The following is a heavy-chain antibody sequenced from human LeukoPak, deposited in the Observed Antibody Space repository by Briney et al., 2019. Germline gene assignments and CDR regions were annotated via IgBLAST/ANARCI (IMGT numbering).Heavy chain of an antibody. CDR1: GYSISSGYY. CDR3: ARDDYGDYQTGFDP. V-gene: IGHV4-38-2*02. Sequence: SETLSLTCTVSGYSISSGYYWGWIRQPPGKGLEWIGGIYHSGSTYYNPSLKSRVTISVDTSKNQFSLKLSSVTAADTAVYYCARDDYGDYQTGFDPWGQGTLVTVSS. J-gene: IGHJ5*02. D-gene: IGHD4-17*01. CDR2: IYHSGST.